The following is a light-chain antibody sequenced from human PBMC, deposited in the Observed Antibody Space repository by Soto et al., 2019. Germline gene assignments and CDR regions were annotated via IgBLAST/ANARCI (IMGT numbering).Light chain of an antibody. CDR1: QSISSW. Sequence: DIQMTQSPSTLSASVGARVTITCRASQSISSWLAWYQQKPGKAPKLLIYDASSLESGVPSRFSGSGSGTEFTLTIGSLQPDDFANYYCQQYNSYPWTFGQGTKVEIK. CDR2: DAS. CDR3: QQYNSYPWT. J-gene: IGKJ1*01. V-gene: IGKV1-5*01.